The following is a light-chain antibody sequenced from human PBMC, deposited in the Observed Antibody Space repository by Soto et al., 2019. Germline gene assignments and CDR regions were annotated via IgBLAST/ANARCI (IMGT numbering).Light chain of an antibody. V-gene: IGKV3-15*01. Sequence: EIVMTQSPATLSVSPGERATLSCRASQRISNNLAWYQQKPGQATRLLIYGVYSRATGVPARFSGSGSGTEFTLTISSLQSEDFAVYYCQQYNEWPGCTFGQGTKLEI. CDR2: GVY. CDR1: QRISNN. CDR3: QQYNEWPGCT. J-gene: IGKJ2*02.